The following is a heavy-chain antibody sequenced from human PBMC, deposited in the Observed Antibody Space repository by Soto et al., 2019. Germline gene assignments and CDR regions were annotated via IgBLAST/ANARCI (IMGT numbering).Heavy chain of an antibody. J-gene: IGHJ4*02. Sequence: GESLKISCKATGYTFISYWIAWVRQMPGKGLEWMGIIYPGDSDIRYSPSFKGQITISADKSITTAYLQWSSLKASDTAMYYCARILAEAGTGFDFWGQGTLVTVS. CDR2: IYPGDSDI. V-gene: IGHV5-51*01. CDR3: ARILAEAGTGFDF. CDR1: GYTFISYW. D-gene: IGHD6-19*01.